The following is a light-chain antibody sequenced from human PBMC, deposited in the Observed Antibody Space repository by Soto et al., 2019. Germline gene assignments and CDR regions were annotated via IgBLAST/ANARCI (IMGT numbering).Light chain of an antibody. Sequence: QSVLTQPPSASGTPGQRVTISCSGSSSNIGSSTVNWYQQLPGTAPKLLIYSNNQRPSGVPDGFSGSKSGTSASLAISGLQSEDEADYYCAAWDDSLNVPYVFGTGTKLTVL. J-gene: IGLJ1*01. CDR3: AAWDDSLNVPYV. V-gene: IGLV1-44*01. CDR1: SSNIGSST. CDR2: SNN.